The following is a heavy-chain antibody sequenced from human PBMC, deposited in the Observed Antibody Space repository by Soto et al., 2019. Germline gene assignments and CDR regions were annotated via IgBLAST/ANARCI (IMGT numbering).Heavy chain of an antibody. D-gene: IGHD3-22*01. CDR2: IKSKAYGGTA. Sequence: PGGSLRLSCAASGFAFSDAWMSWVRQSSGKGLEWLGRIKSKAYGGTADYPAPVRGRFTISRDDSKNMLYLQVNSLETDDTAVYYCTTAIRTYYYDDDGFFFYDYWGQGSLVTVSP. CDR1: GFAFSDAW. V-gene: IGHV3-15*01. CDR3: TTAIRTYYYDDDGFFFYDY. J-gene: IGHJ4*02.